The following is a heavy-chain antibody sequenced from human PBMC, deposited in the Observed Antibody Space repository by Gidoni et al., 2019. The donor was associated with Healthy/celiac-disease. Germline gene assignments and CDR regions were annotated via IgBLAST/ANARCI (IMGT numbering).Heavy chain of an antibody. CDR1: GLTFSSYN. CDR3: ARDSQNYGSGTYSYPFDI. CDR2: ISPSSSTI. J-gene: IGHJ3*02. V-gene: IGHV3-48*01. D-gene: IGHD3-10*01. Sequence: EVQLLESGGGLVQPGGSLRLSCAASGLTFSSYNMNWVRQAPGKGVEWVSYISPSSSTIYYADSVKGRFTISRDNAKNSLYRQMNSLRAEDTAVYYCARDSQNYGSGTYSYPFDIWGQGTMVSVSS.